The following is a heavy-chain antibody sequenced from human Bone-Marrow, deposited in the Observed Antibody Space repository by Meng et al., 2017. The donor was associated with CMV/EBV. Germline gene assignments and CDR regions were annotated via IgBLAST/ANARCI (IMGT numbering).Heavy chain of an antibody. CDR1: GGSFSGYY. CDR2: INHTGST. J-gene: IGHJ4*02. V-gene: IGHV4-34*01. Sequence: SETLSLTCAVYGGSFSGYYWTWIRQPPGKGLEWIGEINHTGSTNYNPSLKSRVTISVDTSKNQFSLKLSSMTAADTAVYYCARDGIAYSSSSGFDYWGQGTLVTVSS. D-gene: IGHD6-6*01. CDR3: ARDGIAYSSSSGFDY.